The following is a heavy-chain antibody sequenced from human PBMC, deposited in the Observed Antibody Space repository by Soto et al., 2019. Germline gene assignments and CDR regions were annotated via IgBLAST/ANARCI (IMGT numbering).Heavy chain of an antibody. Sequence: SETLSLTCTVSGGSISSSGYYWSWIRQHPGKGREWIGYIYYSGSTYYNPFLKSRVTISVDTSKNQFSLKPSSVTAPDTAVYYCARGHDYGGNSIYVVETWGQGTLVTVSS. CDR1: GGSISSSGYY. CDR3: ARGHDYGGNSIYVVET. CDR2: IYYSGST. V-gene: IGHV4-31*03. D-gene: IGHD4-17*01. J-gene: IGHJ5*02.